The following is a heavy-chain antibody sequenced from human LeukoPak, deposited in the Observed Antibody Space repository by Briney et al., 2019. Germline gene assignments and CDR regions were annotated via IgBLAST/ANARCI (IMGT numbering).Heavy chain of an antibody. CDR3: AGENGVVPAAIWGGGDYNWFDP. J-gene: IGHJ5*02. CDR2: IYYSGST. D-gene: IGHD2-2*01. CDR1: GGSISSYY. Sequence: SETLSLTCTVSGGSISSYYWSWIRQPPGKGLEWIGYIYYSGSTNYNPSLKSRVTISVDTSKNQFSLKLSSVTAADTAVDYCAGENGVVPAAIWGGGDYNWFDPWGQGTLVTVSS. V-gene: IGHV4-59*01.